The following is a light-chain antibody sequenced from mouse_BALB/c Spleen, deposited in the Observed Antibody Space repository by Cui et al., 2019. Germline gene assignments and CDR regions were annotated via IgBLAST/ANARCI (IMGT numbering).Light chain of an antibody. V-gene: IGKV4-79*01. CDR1: SSVSSSY. J-gene: IGKJ4*01. Sequence: QIVLTQSPAIMSASPGERVTMTCSASSSVSSSYLYWYQQKSGSSPKLWIYSISNLASGVPARFSGSGSGTSYSLTINSMEAEDAATYYCQQWSSNQFTFGSGTKLEIK. CDR3: QQWSSNQFT. CDR2: SIS.